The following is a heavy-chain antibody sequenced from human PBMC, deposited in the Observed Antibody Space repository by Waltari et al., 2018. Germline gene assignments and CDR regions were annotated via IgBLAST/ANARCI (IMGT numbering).Heavy chain of an antibody. CDR3: ARGACSDTSCYANYYYMDV. CDR1: GGSFGDYY. Sequence: QVQLQQWGAGLLKPSETLSLTCPVDGGSFGDYYSTWVRQPPGKGLEWRGEINRGGSTNYNASLKGRVTISVDSSKTQFSLRLTSVAAADTAVYYCARGACSDTSCYANYYYMDVWGKGTAVTVSS. D-gene: IGHD2-2*01. V-gene: IGHV4-34*01. J-gene: IGHJ6*03. CDR2: INRGGST.